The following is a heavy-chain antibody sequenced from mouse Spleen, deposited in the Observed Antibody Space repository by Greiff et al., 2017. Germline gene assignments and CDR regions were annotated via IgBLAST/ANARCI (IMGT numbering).Heavy chain of an antibody. V-gene: IGHV2-9-1*01. Sequence: VQVVESGPGLVAPSQSLSITCTVSGFSLTSYAISWVRQPPGKGLEWLGVIWTGGGTNYNSALKSRLSISKDNSKSQVFLKMNSLQTDDTARYYCARQGTTVVDWYFDVWGTGTTVTVSS. CDR1: GFSLTSYA. J-gene: IGHJ1*03. CDR2: IWTGGGT. CDR3: ARQGTTVVDWYFDV. D-gene: IGHD1-1*01.